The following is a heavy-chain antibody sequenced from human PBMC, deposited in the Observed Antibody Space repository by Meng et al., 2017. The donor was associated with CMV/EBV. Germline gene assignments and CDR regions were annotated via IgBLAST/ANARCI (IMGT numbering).Heavy chain of an antibody. CDR2: IRYDGSNK. CDR3: ARDKVLRSPLIYDPANWFYP. Sequence: GESLKISCAASGFTFSSYGMHWVRQAPGKGLEWVAFIRYDGSNKYYADSVKGRFTISRDNSKNTLYLQMNSLRAEDTAVYYCARDKVLRSPLIYDPANWFYPWGQGTLVTVSS. J-gene: IGHJ5*02. CDR1: GFTFSSYG. V-gene: IGHV3-30*02. D-gene: IGHD3-3*01.